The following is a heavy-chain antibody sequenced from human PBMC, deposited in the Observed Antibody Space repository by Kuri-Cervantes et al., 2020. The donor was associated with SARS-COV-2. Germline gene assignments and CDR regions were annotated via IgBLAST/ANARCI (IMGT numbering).Heavy chain of an antibody. CDR3: ARDLRRGKSLDY. V-gene: IGHV1-69*13. Sequence: SVKVSCKASGGTFSSYAISWVRQAPGQGLEWMGGIIPICGTANYAQKFQGRVTITADESTSTVYVELSSLRAEDTAVYYCARDLRRGKSLDYWGQGTLVTVSS. J-gene: IGHJ4*02. CDR1: GGTFSSYA. D-gene: IGHD3-16*01. CDR2: IIPICGTA.